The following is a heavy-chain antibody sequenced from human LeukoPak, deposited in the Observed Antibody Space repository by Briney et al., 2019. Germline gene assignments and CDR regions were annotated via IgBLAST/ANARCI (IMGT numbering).Heavy chain of an antibody. CDR3: ASARFLEWSAFDY. Sequence: TGGSLRLSCAASGFTVSSNYMSWVRQAPGKGLEWVSSISSSSSYIYYADSVKGRFTISRDNAKNSLYLQMNSLRAEDTAVYYCASARFLEWSAFDYWGQGTLVTVSS. J-gene: IGHJ4*02. CDR2: ISSSSSYI. D-gene: IGHD3-3*01. CDR1: GFTVSSNY. V-gene: IGHV3-21*01.